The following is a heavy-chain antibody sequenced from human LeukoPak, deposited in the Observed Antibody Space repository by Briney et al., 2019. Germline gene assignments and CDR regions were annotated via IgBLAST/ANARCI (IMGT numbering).Heavy chain of an antibody. CDR1: GFTFSTYA. J-gene: IGHJ6*03. CDR2: MSGSGGGT. V-gene: IGHV3-23*01. D-gene: IGHD6-6*01. Sequence: GGSLRLSFAASGFTFSTYAMSWVRQAAGKGLEWVSLMSGSGGGTYYADSVKGRFTISRDNSKNTLYLQLNSLRVEDTAVYYCARDSSSSIHPYYYMDVWGKGATVTVSS. CDR3: ARDSSSSIHPYYYMDV.